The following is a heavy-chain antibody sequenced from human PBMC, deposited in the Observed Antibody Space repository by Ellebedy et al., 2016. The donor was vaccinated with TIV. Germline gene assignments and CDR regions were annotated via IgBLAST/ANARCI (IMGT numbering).Heavy chain of an antibody. CDR3: ARVKDLGSYFDY. Sequence: MPSETLSLTCTVSGGSISSYYWSWIRQPPGKGLEWIGYIYYSGSTNYNPSLKSRVTISVDTSKNQFSLKLSSVTAADPAVYYCARVKDLGSYFDYWGQGTLVTVSS. CDR1: GGSISSYY. V-gene: IGHV4-59*08. J-gene: IGHJ4*02. CDR2: IYYSGST. D-gene: IGHD7-27*01.